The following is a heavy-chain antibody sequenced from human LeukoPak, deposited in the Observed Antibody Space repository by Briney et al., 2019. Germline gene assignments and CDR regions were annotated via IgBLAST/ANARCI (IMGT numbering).Heavy chain of an antibody. J-gene: IGHJ4*02. CDR3: AGDPELYFFDY. D-gene: IGHD2-8*01. Sequence: SETLSLTCTVSGASISGYYLGWIRQPPGKGLEWIGYISYSGNTNYTPSPTTRVTILADTSKNPISPTLLSVPSAHTAVYYCAGDPELYFFDYWGQGTLVTVSS. V-gene: IGHV4-59*01. CDR2: ISYSGNT. CDR1: GASISGYY.